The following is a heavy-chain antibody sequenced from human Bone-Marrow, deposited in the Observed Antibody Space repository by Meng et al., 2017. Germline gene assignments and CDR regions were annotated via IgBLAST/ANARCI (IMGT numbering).Heavy chain of an antibody. Sequence: EVQLVESGGGLVQPGGSLRLSCEASGFSVSSNYMSWVRQAPGKGLEWISVIYSGGSTYYADSVKGRFTISRHNSKNTLYLQVNSLRAEDTALYYCAKYSYGLGDYFDYWGQGALVTVSS. D-gene: IGHD3-10*01. CDR2: IYSGGST. CDR3: AKYSYGLGDYFDY. V-gene: IGHV3-53*04. CDR1: GFSVSSNY. J-gene: IGHJ4*02.